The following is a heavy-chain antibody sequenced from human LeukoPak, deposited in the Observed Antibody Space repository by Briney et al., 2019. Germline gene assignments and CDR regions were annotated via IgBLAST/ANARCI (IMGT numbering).Heavy chain of an antibody. CDR1: GFTVSSNY. Sequence: PGGSLRLSCAASGFTVSSNYMSWVRQAPGKGLERLSVIYVGGSTFYADSVKGRFTISRDNSKNTLYLQMNSLRADDTAVYYCARDHRNAGVFDYWGQGTLVTVSS. V-gene: IGHV3-53*01. CDR2: IYVGGST. CDR3: ARDHRNAGVFDY. D-gene: IGHD2-2*01. J-gene: IGHJ4*02.